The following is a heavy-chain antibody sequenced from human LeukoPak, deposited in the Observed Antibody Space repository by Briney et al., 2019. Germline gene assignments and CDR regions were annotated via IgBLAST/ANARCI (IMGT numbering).Heavy chain of an antibody. V-gene: IGHV1-8*01. Sequence: ASVKVSCKASGYTFTSYDINWVRQASGQGRECMGWMNPNSGNTGYAQKFQGRVAMTRNTSISTAYMEVSSLRSEDTAVYYCARGLGRGRYDSSGYFYYFDYWGQGTLVTVSS. D-gene: IGHD3-22*01. CDR2: MNPNSGNT. J-gene: IGHJ4*02. CDR3: ARGLGRGRYDSSGYFYYFDY. CDR1: GYTFTSYD.